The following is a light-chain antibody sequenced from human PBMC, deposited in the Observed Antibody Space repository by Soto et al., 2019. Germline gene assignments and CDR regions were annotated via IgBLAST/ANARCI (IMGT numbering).Light chain of an antibody. CDR1: QSISSW. CDR2: DAS. Sequence: DIQMTQSPSTLSASVGDRVTITCRASQSISSWLAWYQQKPGKAPKLLFYDASSLESGVPSRFSGSGSGTEFTLTISSLQPDDFATYYCQQYNSWWTFGQGTKVDIK. V-gene: IGKV1-5*01. CDR3: QQYNSWWT. J-gene: IGKJ1*01.